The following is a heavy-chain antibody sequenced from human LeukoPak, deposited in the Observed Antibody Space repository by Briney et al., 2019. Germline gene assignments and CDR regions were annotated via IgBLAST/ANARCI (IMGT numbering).Heavy chain of an antibody. V-gene: IGHV3-33*01. CDR1: GFTFSSYG. CDR2: IWYDGSNK. Sequence: PGRSLRLSCAASGFTFSSYGMRWVRQAPGKGLEWVAVIWYDGSNKYYADSVKGRFTISRDNSKNPLYLQMNSLRAEDTAVYYCARDFITMVRGTGSYGMDVWGQGTTVTVSS. D-gene: IGHD3-10*01. J-gene: IGHJ6*02. CDR3: ARDFITMVRGTGSYGMDV.